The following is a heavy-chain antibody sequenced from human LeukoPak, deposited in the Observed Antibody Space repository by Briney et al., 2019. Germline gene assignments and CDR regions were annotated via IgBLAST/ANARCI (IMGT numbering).Heavy chain of an antibody. V-gene: IGHV3-23*01. CDR3: AAAPTYYYYGMDV. D-gene: IGHD6-13*01. CDR1: GFTFSSYA. CDR2: ISGSGGST. Sequence: GGSLRLSCAASGFTFSSYAMSWVRQAPGKGLEWVSAISGSGGSTYYADSVKGRFTISRDNSKNTLYLQMNSLRAEDTAVYYCAAAPTYYYYGMDVWGQGTTVTVSS. J-gene: IGHJ6*02.